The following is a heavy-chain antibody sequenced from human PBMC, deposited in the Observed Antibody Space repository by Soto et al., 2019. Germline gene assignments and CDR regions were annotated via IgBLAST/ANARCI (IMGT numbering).Heavy chain of an antibody. D-gene: IGHD3-10*01. CDR3: ARHTLWFGELLLDYYYGMDV. J-gene: IGHJ6*02. CDR2: IDPSHSYT. Sequence: GEALKISCKGSGYSFNSYWIRWVRQMPGKRQESMGRIDPSHSYTNYSPSFQGHVTISADKSISTAYLQWSSLKASDTAMYYCARHTLWFGELLLDYYYGMDVWGQGTTVTVSS. V-gene: IGHV5-10-1*01. CDR1: GYSFNSYW.